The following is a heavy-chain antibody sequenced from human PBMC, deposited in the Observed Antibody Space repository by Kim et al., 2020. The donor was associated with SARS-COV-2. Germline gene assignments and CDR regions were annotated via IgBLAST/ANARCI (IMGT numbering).Heavy chain of an antibody. CDR2: ISSGPGSP. Sequence: GGSLRLSCAASGFTFSDYAMNWVRQAPGKGLEWVSGISSGPGSPHYADSVKGRFTISRDNSKNMLYLQMNSLRADDTAVYYCANRFAANHWGRGTLVTVSS. CDR3: ANRFAANH. D-gene: IGHD3-10*01. J-gene: IGHJ5*02. V-gene: IGHV3-23*01. CDR1: GFTFSDYA.